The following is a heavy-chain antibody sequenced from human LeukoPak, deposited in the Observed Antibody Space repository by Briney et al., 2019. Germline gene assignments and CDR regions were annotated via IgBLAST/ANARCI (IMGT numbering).Heavy chain of an antibody. CDR1: GFTFDDYA. Sequence: GGSLRLSCAASGFTFDDYAMHWVRQAPGEGLEWVSVFSWNSGSIGYADSVKGRFTISRDNAKNSLYLQMNSLRAEDTALYYCAKDLAAAGLGVDYWGQGTLVTVSS. D-gene: IGHD6-13*01. J-gene: IGHJ4*02. CDR3: AKDLAAAGLGVDY. CDR2: FSWNSGSI. V-gene: IGHV3-9*01.